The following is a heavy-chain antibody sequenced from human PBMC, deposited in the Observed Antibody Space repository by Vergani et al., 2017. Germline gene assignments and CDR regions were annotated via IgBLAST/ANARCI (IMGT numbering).Heavy chain of an antibody. CDR1: GFSFSSYG. CDR2: IGYDGSDK. D-gene: IGHD3-16*01. V-gene: IGHV3-30*02. J-gene: IGHJ4*02. Sequence: QVQLVESGGGVVQPGGSLRLSCTASGFSFSSYGMHWVRQAPGKGLEWVAFIGYDGSDKSYADSVKGRFTISRDNSKNTLYMQMNSLSGEDTAVYYCAKDGGNWNYFDYWGQGMLVTGSS. CDR3: AKDGGNWNYFDY.